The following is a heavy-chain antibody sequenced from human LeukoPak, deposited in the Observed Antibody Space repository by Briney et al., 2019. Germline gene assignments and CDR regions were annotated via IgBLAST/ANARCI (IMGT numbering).Heavy chain of an antibody. CDR3: ARDDGTLPYYYMDV. V-gene: IGHV3-7*01. J-gene: IGHJ6*03. CDR1: GFTFSNAW. Sequence: QPGGSLRLSCAASGFTFSNAWMSWVRQAPGKGLEWVANIKQDGSEKYYVDSVKGRFTISRDNAKNSLYLQMNSLRAEDTAVYYCARDDGTLPYYYMDVWGKGTTVTVSS. CDR2: IKQDGSEK.